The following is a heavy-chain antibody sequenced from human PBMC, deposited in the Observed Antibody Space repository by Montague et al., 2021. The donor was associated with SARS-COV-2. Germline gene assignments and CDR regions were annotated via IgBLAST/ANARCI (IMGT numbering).Heavy chain of an antibody. CDR2: ISNTGLDI. CDR3: ARVLLGVSHGDY. Sequence: SLRLSCAASGFTLSDYYMSWIRQAPGKGLEWLSYISNTGLDIKXXXSXEARFTVSRDIAKDTLYLQLDSLRAEDTAVSFCARVLLGVSHGDYWGQGTLVTVSS. CDR1: GFTLSDYY. J-gene: IGHJ4*02. V-gene: IGHV3-11*01. D-gene: IGHD3-10*01.